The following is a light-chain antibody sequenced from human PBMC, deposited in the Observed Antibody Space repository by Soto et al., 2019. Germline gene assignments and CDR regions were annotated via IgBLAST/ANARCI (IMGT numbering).Light chain of an antibody. CDR1: SGDVGIYNY. Sequence: QSALTQLAAVSGSAGHWIAICCTGASGDVGIYNYVSWYQQHPGKVPKPILYEVTSRPPGVSIRFSGSKSGNTASLTISGLQPEDEADYYCSSYTTSSTRVFGTGTKVTVL. CDR2: EVT. V-gene: IGLV2-14*01. CDR3: SSYTTSSTRV. J-gene: IGLJ1*01.